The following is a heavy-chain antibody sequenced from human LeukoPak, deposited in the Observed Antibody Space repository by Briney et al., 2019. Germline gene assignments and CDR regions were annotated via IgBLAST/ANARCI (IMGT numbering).Heavy chain of an antibody. CDR1: GGSISSYY. D-gene: IGHD3-22*01. Sequence: SETLSLTCTVSGGSISSYYWSWIRQPPGKGLEWIGYIYYSGSTNYNPSLKSRVTISVDTSKNQFSLKLSSVTAADSAVYYCARHDYYDSSYYFDYWGQGTLVTVSS. J-gene: IGHJ4*01. CDR2: IYYSGST. V-gene: IGHV4-59*08. CDR3: ARHDYYDSSYYFDY.